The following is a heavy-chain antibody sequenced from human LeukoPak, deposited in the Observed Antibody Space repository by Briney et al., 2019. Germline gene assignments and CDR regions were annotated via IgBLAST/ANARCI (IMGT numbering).Heavy chain of an antibody. CDR1: GYTFTSYG. CDR2: INPNSGGT. J-gene: IGHJ6*03. Sequence: ASVKVSCKASGYTFTSYGISWVRQAPGQGLEWMGWINPNSGGTNYAQKFQGRVTMTRDAAIRIVYMELTRLTSDDTAIFYCAREPADGWPYYYYYMDVWGKGTTVTISS. V-gene: IGHV1-2*02. D-gene: IGHD2-15*01. CDR3: AREPADGWPYYYYYMDV.